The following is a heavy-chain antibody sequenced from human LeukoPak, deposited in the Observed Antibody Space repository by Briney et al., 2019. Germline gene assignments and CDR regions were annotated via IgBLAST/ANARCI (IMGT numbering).Heavy chain of an antibody. CDR1: GFTFTNYA. CDR2: IGLRSGST. CDR3: ARDDYGVYYYYYGMDV. J-gene: IGHJ6*02. Sequence: PPGGSLRLSCAASGFTFTNYAMTWVRQAPGKGLEWVSAIGLRSGSTYYADSVKGRFTISRDNAKNSLYLQMNSLRAEDTAVYYCARDDYGVYYYYYGMDVWGQGTTVTVSS. D-gene: IGHD4-17*01. V-gene: IGHV3-23*01.